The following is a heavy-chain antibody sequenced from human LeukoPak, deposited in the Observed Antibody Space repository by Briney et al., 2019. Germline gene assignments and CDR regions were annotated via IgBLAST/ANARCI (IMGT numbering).Heavy chain of an antibody. CDR2: ISYDGSNK. D-gene: IGHD2-2*01. Sequence: GGSLRLSCAASGFTFSSYAMHWVRQAPGKGLEWVAVISYDGSNKYYADSVKGRFTISRDNSKNTLYLQMNSLRAEDTAVYYCARDQAIVVVPAAADYWGQGTLVTVPS. CDR3: ARDQAIVVVPAAADY. V-gene: IGHV3-30-3*01. CDR1: GFTFSSYA. J-gene: IGHJ4*02.